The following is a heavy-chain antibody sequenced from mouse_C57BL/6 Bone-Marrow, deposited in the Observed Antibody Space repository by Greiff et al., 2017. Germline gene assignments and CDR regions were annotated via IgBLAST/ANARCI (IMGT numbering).Heavy chain of an antibody. CDR3: STGTDWFAY. V-gene: IGHV1-64*01. CDR1: GYTFTSYW. D-gene: IGHD4-1*01. Sequence: QVQLQQPGAELVKPGASVKLSCKASGYTFTSYWMHWVKQRPGQGLEWIGMIHPNSGSTNYNEKFKGKATLTVNKSSSTAYMQLSSLTSEDSAVYYCSTGTDWFAYWGQGTLVTVSA. J-gene: IGHJ3*01. CDR2: IHPNSGST.